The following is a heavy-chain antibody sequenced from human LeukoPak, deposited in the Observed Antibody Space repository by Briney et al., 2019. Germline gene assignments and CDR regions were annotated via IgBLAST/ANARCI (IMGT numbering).Heavy chain of an antibody. Sequence: SVKVSCKASGGTFSSYAISWVRQAPGQGLEWMGGIIPIFGTANYAQKFQGRVTITADESTSTAYMELSSLRSEDTAVYYCARLYCGGDCYSGEGYFDYWGQGTLVTVSS. V-gene: IGHV1-69*01. CDR2: IIPIFGTA. J-gene: IGHJ4*02. CDR3: ARLYCGGDCYSGEGYFDY. CDR1: GGTFSSYA. D-gene: IGHD2-21*01.